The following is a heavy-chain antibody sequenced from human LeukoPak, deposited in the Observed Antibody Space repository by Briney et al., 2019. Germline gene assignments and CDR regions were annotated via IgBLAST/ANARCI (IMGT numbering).Heavy chain of an antibody. CDR1: GFTFSHYG. CDR2: IWSDGTNQ. Sequence: GGSLRLSCAASGFTFSHYGMHWVRQALGKGLEWVAVIWSDGTNQYYADSVKGRFTISRDDSQKTVYLEMNSLRAEDTAMYYCARDAQRGFDYSNSLQYWGQGTLVTVSS. D-gene: IGHD4-11*01. V-gene: IGHV3-33*01. J-gene: IGHJ4*02. CDR3: ARDAQRGFDYSNSLQY.